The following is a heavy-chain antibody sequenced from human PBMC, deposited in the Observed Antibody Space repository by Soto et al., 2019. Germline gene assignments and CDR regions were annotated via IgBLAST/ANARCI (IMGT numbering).Heavy chain of an antibody. V-gene: IGHV4-39*01. Sequence: SETLSLTCTVSGGSISSSSYYWGWIRQPPGKGLEWIGSIYYSGSTYYNPSLKRRVTISVDTSKNQFSLKLSSVTAADTAVYYCARRGRGNYYDSSGYYDYWGQGTLVTVSS. CDR2: IYYSGST. J-gene: IGHJ4*02. CDR3: ARRGRGNYYDSSGYYDY. CDR1: GGSISSSSYY. D-gene: IGHD3-22*01.